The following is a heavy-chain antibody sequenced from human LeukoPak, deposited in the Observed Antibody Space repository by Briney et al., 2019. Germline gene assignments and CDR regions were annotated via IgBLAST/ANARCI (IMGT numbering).Heavy chain of an antibody. V-gene: IGHV4-4*07. J-gene: IGHJ5*02. D-gene: IGHD2-2*01. CDR2: IYTSGST. CDR1: GGSISSYY. CDR3: ATRVVPAAGNWLDP. Sequence: SETLSLTCTVSGGSISSYYWSWIRQPAGKGLEWIGRIYTSGSTNYNPSLESRVTMSVDTSKNQFSLRLSSVTAADTAVYYCATRVVPAAGNWLDPWGQGTLVTVSS.